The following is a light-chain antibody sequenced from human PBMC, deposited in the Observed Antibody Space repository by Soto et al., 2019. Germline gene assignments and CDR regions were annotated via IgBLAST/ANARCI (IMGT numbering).Light chain of an antibody. CDR3: NSYTSSGTYV. J-gene: IGLJ1*01. V-gene: IGLV2-14*01. Sequence: QSVLTQPASVSGSPGQSITISCSGSSSDVGGYNSVSWYQQHPGKAPKLLIYEVTYRPSGLSNRFSGSKSGSAASLTISWLQAEDEADYYCNSYTSSGTYVFGTGTKVTVL. CDR1: SSDVGGYNS. CDR2: EVT.